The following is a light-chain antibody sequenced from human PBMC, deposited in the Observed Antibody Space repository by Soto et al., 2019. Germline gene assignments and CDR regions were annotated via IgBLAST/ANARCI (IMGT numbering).Light chain of an antibody. CDR2: NVY. J-gene: IGLJ2*01. CDR3: NSYTSSSTLV. CDR1: SSDVGGYNF. Sequence: QSVLTQPASGSGSPGQSITISCTGTSSDVGGYNFVSWYQQHPGKAPKLMLYNVYDRPSGISHRFSGSRSGNTASLTISGLQAEDEAHYYCNSYTSSSTLVFGGGTKVTVL. V-gene: IGLV2-14*03.